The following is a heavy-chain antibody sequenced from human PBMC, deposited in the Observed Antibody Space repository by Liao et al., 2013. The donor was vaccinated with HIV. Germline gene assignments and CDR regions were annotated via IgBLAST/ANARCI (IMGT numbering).Heavy chain of an antibody. J-gene: IGHJ3*02. CDR2: VSYTGTT. Sequence: QVQLQESGPGLVKPSETLSLTCTVYGASISSYYWSWIRQPPGKRLEWVGYVSYTGTTNYNPSLKSRVTISEDTSMNQFSLKLTSVTAADTAVYFCTRNRHGWNDAFDIWGQGTMVTVSS. CDR1: GASISSYY. V-gene: IGHV4-59*01. CDR3: TRNRHGWNDAFDI. D-gene: IGHD1-1*01.